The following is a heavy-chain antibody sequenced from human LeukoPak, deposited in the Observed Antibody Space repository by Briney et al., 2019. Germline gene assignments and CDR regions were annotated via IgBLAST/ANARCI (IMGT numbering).Heavy chain of an antibody. V-gene: IGHV3-23*01. J-gene: IGHJ4*02. Sequence: PGGSLRLSCAASGFTFSSYAMSWVRQAPGKGLEWVSAISGSGGSTYYADSVKGRFTISRDNSKNTLYLQMNSLRAEDTAVYYCAKDAWYSSGWYALDDYWGQGTLVTVSS. CDR3: AKDAWYSSGWYALDDY. CDR1: GFTFSSYA. D-gene: IGHD6-19*01. CDR2: ISGSGGST.